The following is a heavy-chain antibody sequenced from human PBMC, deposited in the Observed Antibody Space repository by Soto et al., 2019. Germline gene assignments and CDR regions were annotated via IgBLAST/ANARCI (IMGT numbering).Heavy chain of an antibody. J-gene: IGHJ6*02. CDR1: GFPFSSYA. CDR3: ARDRAGAQYGLDV. V-gene: IGHV3-48*02. CDR2: ISSSSRTK. D-gene: IGHD1-26*01. Sequence: PGGSLRLSCAASGFPFSSYAMNWVRQAPGKGLGWVSYISSSSRTKYYVDSVKGRFTISRDNAKNSLYLQMNSLRDEDTAVYYCARDRAGAQYGLDVWDQGTTVTVSS.